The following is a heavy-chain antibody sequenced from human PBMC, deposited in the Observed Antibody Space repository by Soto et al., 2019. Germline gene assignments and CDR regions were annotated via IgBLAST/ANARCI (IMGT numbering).Heavy chain of an antibody. Sequence: QVQLQESGPGLVKPSQTLSLTCTVSGGSISSGGYYWSWIRQHPGKGLEWIGYIYYSGSTYYNPSLKSRVTVSVDTSKNQFSLKLSSVTAADTAVYYCARGGVVVVTATLDYWGQGTLVTVSS. CDR2: IYYSGST. CDR3: ARGGVVVVTATLDY. V-gene: IGHV4-31*03. CDR1: GGSISSGGYY. J-gene: IGHJ4*02. D-gene: IGHD2-21*02.